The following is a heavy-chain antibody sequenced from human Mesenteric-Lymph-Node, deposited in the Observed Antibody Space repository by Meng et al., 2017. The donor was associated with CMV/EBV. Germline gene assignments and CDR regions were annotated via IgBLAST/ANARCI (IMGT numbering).Heavy chain of an antibody. D-gene: IGHD2-2*01. CDR1: GYTFTDYY. J-gene: IGHJ6*02. CDR2: INSSGGDT. V-gene: IGHV1-2*02. Sequence: ASVKVSCKASGYTFTDYYIHWVRQAPGQGLEWMGIINSSGGDTTYAQEFQDRVTMTRDTSISTAYMELSRLRSDDTAVYYCARDRSGAHVVVPAASHQYYYGMDVWGQGTTVTSP. CDR3: ARDRSGAHVVVPAASHQYYYGMDV.